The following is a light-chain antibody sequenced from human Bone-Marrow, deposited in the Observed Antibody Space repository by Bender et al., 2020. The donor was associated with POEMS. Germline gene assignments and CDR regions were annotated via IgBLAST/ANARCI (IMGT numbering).Light chain of an antibody. J-gene: IGLJ2*01. Sequence: QSVLTQPPSASGTPGQRVTISCSGGSSNIGAHAVNWYQHLPGTAPKLMIYEVSKRPSGVPDRFSGSKSGNTASLTVSGLQAEDEADYYCSSYAGSNNLFGGGTKLTVL. CDR3: SSYAGSNNL. V-gene: IGLV2-8*01. CDR2: EVS. CDR1: SSNIGAHA.